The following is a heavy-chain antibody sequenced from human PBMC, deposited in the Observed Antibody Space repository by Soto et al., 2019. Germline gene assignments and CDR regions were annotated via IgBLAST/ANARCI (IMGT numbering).Heavy chain of an antibody. CDR1: GFTFDDYA. J-gene: IGHJ4*02. Sequence: EVQLVESGGGLVQPDRSLRLSCAASGFTFDDYAMHWVRQGPRKGLEWVSGISWNSGGIGYADSVKGRFTISRDNAKNSLYLQMDRLRPEDTAFYYCAKSPHDILIGSAFDYWGQGTLVTVSS. CDR3: AKSPHDILIGSAFDY. V-gene: IGHV3-9*01. CDR2: ISWNSGGI. D-gene: IGHD3-9*01.